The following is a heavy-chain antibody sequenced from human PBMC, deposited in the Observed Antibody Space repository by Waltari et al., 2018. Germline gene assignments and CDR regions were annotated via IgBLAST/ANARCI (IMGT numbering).Heavy chain of an antibody. CDR3: AKNRAAAGHWYFDL. CDR2: IRTKTYGTT. V-gene: IGHV3-49*03. Sequence: EVQLVESGGGLVQPGRSLRLSCTTSGFTFGDYAMSWFRQAPGKGPELIGFIRTKTYGTTEYDASVRGRLTISRDDPKTVAYLQINSLKSDDTAVYYCAKNRAAAGHWYFDLWGRGTLVTVSS. D-gene: IGHD6-13*01. J-gene: IGHJ2*01. CDR1: GFTFGDYA.